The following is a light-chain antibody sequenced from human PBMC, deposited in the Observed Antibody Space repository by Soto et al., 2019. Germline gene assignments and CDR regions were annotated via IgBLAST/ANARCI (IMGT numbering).Light chain of an antibody. V-gene: IGKV1-33*01. CDR2: GAS. Sequence: IQMTQSPSSLSASVGDRVTLTCQASHDIRDHLNWYQQKPGEAPRLLISGASNLEPGVPSRFSGGGSGADFTFIISSLQPEDVATYSCQQYDNIILSFGGGTKVDNK. J-gene: IGKJ4*01. CDR3: QQYDNIILS. CDR1: HDIRDH.